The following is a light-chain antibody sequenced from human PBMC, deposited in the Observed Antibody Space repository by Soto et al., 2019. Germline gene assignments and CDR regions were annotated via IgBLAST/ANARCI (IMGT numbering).Light chain of an antibody. CDR2: AVS. Sequence: QSALTQPPSASGSPGQSVTISCTGTSTDVGAYNYASWYQQHPGKAPKLMIYAVSKRPSGVPDRFSGSKSGNTASLTVSGLQADDEADYYCSSYVGNNNLVFGGGTKLTVL. V-gene: IGLV2-8*01. CDR1: STDVGAYNY. CDR3: SSYVGNNNLV. J-gene: IGLJ2*01.